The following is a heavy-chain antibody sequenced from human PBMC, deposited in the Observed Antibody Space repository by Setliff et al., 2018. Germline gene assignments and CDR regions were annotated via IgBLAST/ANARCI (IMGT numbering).Heavy chain of an antibody. J-gene: IGHJ4*02. CDR2: ISTSGSTI. V-gene: IGHV3-48*01. CDR3: VRSSLAVPGSADY. CDR1: GFTFSNYS. Sequence: LSLTCAASGFTFSNYSMTWVRQAPGKGLEWISYISTSGSTIYYADSVKGRFTISRDKAHHSLFLQMNSLRAEDTAVCARVRSSLAVPGSADYWGQGTLVTVSS. D-gene: IGHD6-19*01.